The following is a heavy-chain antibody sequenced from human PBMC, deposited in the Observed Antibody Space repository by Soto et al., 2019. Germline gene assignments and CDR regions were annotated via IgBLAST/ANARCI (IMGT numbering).Heavy chain of an antibody. V-gene: IGHV3-30*03. CDR1: GFTFSSYA. J-gene: IGHJ4*02. D-gene: IGHD6-6*01. Sequence: QVQLVESGGGVVQPGKSLRLSCAASGFTFSSYAMHWARQAPGKGLELVTVISIRGGDEYYAESVRGRLTISRDDSKNTLYLQMDSLRVEDTAVYYCARGTIVARQHLDYGGQGTLINVSS. CDR3: ARGTIVARQHLDY. CDR2: ISIRGGDE.